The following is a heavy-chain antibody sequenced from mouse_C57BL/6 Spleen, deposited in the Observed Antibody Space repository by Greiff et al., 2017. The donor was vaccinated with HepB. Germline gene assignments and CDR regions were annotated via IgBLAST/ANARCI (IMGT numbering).Heavy chain of an antibody. D-gene: IGHD1-1*02. Sequence: VQLQQPGAELVKPGASVKLSCKASGYTFTSYWMQWVKQRPGQGLEWIGEIDPSDSYTNYNQKFKGKATLTVDTSSSTAYMQLSSLTSEDSAVYYCARGGGSYWGQGTTLTVSS. CDR2: IDPSDSYT. CDR3: ARGGGSY. J-gene: IGHJ2*01. CDR1: GYTFTSYW. V-gene: IGHV1-50*01.